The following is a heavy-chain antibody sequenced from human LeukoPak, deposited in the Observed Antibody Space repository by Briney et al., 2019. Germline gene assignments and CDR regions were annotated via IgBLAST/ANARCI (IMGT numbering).Heavy chain of an antibody. CDR1: GFTFSSYA. D-gene: IGHD3-22*01. CDR3: ARSDSSYYPFEY. J-gene: IGHJ4*02. CDR2: ISSSSSYI. V-gene: IGHV3-21*04. Sequence: KPGGSLRLSCAASGFTFSSYAMSWVRQAPGKGLEWVSSISSSSSYIYYAESVRGRFTISRDNAKNSLYLQMNSLRDEDTAVYFCARSDSSYYPFEYWGQGTLVSVSS.